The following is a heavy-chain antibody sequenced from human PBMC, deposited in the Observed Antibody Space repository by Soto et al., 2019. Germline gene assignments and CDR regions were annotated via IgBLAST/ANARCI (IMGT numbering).Heavy chain of an antibody. CDR3: AREVISPATSDAFDF. J-gene: IGHJ3*01. CDR1: GGSLSSDNFF. D-gene: IGHD1-26*01. Sequence: QVQLQESGPGLVKPSQTLSVTCTVSGGSLSSDNFFWSWVRQHPETGLEWVGYIYHTGAAYYNPSLKSRLTISLDTSKNRFARSLISVTAADAAVYYCAREVISPATSDAFDFWGQGTMVTVSS. V-gene: IGHV4-31*03. CDR2: IYHTGAA.